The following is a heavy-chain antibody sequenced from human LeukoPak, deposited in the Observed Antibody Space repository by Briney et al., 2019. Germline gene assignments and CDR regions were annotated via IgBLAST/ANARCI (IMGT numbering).Heavy chain of an antibody. CDR3: AGDYNFLTGLNY. D-gene: IGHD3-9*01. V-gene: IGHV3-73*01. CDR1: GLTFSGSG. CDR2: IGRQGDSDAT. Sequence: GGSLRLSCAASGLTFSGSGIHWVRQASGKGLEWLGRIGRQGDSDATRYAASLRGKFTISRVDSRNTAYLQMNSLKTEDTAVYYCAGDYNFLTGLNYWGQGTLVTVSS. J-gene: IGHJ4*02.